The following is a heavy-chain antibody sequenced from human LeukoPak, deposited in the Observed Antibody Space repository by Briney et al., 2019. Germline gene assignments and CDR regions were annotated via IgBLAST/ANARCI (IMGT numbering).Heavy chain of an antibody. CDR1: GYSFTSYW. CDR3: AITDMYYDILTGYYSPNWFDP. D-gene: IGHD3-9*01. CDR2: IYPGDSDT. J-gene: IGHJ5*02. Sequence: WESLKISCKGSGYSFTSYWIGWVRQMPGKGLEWMGIIYPGDSDTRYSPSFQGQVTISADKSISTAYLQWSSLKASDTAMYYCAITDMYYDILTGYYSPNWFDPWGQGTLVTVSS. V-gene: IGHV5-51*01.